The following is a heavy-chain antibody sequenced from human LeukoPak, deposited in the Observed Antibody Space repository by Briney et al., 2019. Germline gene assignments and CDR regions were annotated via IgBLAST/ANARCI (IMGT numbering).Heavy chain of an antibody. D-gene: IGHD3-10*01. CDR1: GGSISNYY. Sequence: SETLSLTCTVSGGSISNYYWSWIRQPPGQGLEWIGYIYYSGSTNYNPSLKSRVTISVDTSKNQFSLKLSSVTAADTAVYYCARADCNPDYYGSGSYFDYWGQGTLVTVSS. CDR3: ARADCNPDYYGSGSYFDY. CDR2: IYYSGST. V-gene: IGHV4-59*12. J-gene: IGHJ4*02.